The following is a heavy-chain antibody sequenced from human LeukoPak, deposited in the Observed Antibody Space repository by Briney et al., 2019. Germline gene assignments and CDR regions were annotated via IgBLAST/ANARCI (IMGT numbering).Heavy chain of an antibody. J-gene: IGHJ6*02. D-gene: IGHD6-13*01. Sequence: ASVNVSCKASGGTFSSYAISWVRQAPGQGLEWMGGIIPIFGTANYAQKFQGRVTITADESTSTAYMELSSLRSEDTAVYYCARSYPPEGIAAAGTRGRYYYGMDVWGQGTTVTVSS. CDR1: GGTFSSYA. CDR3: ARSYPPEGIAAAGTRGRYYYGMDV. CDR2: IIPIFGTA. V-gene: IGHV1-69*13.